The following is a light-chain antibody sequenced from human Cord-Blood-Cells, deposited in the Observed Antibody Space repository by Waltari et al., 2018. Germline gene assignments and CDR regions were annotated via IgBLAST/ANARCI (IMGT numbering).Light chain of an antibody. CDR3: QQYYSTPRT. Sequence: DIVMTQSPDSLAVSLGERATINCKSSQSVLYISNNKNYLAWYQQKPGQPPKLLIYWASTRESGVPDRFSGSGSGTDFTLTISSLQVEDVAVYYCQQYYSTPRTFGQGTKVEIK. CDR1: QSVLYISNNKNY. J-gene: IGKJ1*01. V-gene: IGKV4-1*01. CDR2: WAS.